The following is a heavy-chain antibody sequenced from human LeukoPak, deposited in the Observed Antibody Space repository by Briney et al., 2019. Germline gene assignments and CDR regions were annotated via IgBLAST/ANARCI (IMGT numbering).Heavy chain of an antibody. V-gene: IGHV4-39*01. CDR2: IYYSGST. J-gene: IGHJ4*02. CDR1: GGSISSSSYY. CDR3: VEIGANYYDILTGYITDY. D-gene: IGHD3-9*01. Sequence: PSETLSLTCTVSGGSISSSSYYWGWIRQPPGKGLEWIGSIYYSGSTYYNPSLKSRVTISVDTSKNQFSLKLSSVTAADTAVYYCVEIGANYYDILTGYITDYWGQGTLVTVSS.